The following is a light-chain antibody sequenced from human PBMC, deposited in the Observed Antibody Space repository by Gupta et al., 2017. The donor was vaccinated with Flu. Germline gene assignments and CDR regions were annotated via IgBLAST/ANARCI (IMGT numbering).Light chain of an antibody. J-gene: IGKJ1*01. CDR2: AAS. CDR1: QTIITY. CDR3: QQTYNTPWT. V-gene: IGKV1-39*01. Sequence: DIQMTQSPSSLSASVGDRVTIACRASQTIITYLNWYQQKPGKAPQLLMYAASSLQSGVPSRFTGGGSGTDFTLTISRLQPEDSATYYCQQTYNTPWTFGQGTKVEIK.